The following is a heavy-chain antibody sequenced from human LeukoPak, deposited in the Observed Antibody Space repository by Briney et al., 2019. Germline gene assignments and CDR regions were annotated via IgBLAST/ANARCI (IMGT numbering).Heavy chain of an antibody. Sequence: ASVKVSCKASGYTFTGYYMHWVRQAPGQGLECMGWINPNSGGTNYAQKFQGRVTMTRDTSISTAYMELSRLRSDDTAVYYCARDRAWELPENDFDYWGQGTLVTVSS. CDR3: ARDRAWELPENDFDY. V-gene: IGHV1-2*02. J-gene: IGHJ4*02. CDR1: GYTFTGYY. D-gene: IGHD1-26*01. CDR2: INPNSGGT.